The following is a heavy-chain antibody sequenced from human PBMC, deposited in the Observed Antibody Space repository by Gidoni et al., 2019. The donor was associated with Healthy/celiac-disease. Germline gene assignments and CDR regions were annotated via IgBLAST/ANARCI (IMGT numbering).Heavy chain of an antibody. CDR3: ANGGGGSYFIPLPPDY. D-gene: IGHD1-26*01. CDR2: ISYDGSNK. V-gene: IGHV3-30*18. CDR1: GFTFSSYG. Sequence: QVQLVESGGGVVQPGRSLRLSCAASGFTFSSYGMHWVRQAPGKGLEWVAVISYDGSNKYYADSVKGRFTISRDNSKNTLYLQMNSLRAEDTAVYYCANGGGGSYFIPLPPDYWGQGTLVTVSS. J-gene: IGHJ4*02.